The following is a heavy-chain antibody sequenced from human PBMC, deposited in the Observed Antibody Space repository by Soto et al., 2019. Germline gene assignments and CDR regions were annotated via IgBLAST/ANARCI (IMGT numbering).Heavy chain of an antibody. CDR3: ARDNGMAGSFDP. CDR2: ITGSSSTI. Sequence: GVSLRLSCAASGFTFNRYSVNWVRQAPGKGLEWISYITGSSSTIYYADSVKGRFTISRDNAKNSLFLQMNSLRDEDTAMYYCARDNGMAGSFDPWGQGTLVTVSS. CDR1: GFTFNRYS. J-gene: IGHJ5*02. D-gene: IGHD2-8*01. V-gene: IGHV3-48*02.